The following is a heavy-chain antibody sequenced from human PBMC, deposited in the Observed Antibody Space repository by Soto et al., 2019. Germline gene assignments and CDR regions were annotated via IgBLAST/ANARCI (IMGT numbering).Heavy chain of an antibody. J-gene: IGHJ4*02. Sequence: GGSLRLSCAASGFTFSDYDMRWIRQAPGKGLEWVSYISSSSSYTNYAASVKGRFSISRDNAKNSLYLQMNSLRAEDTAVYYCARENKRGTYYDYWGQGTLVTVSS. V-gene: IGHV3-11*06. CDR2: ISSSSSYT. CDR1: GFTFSDYD. D-gene: IGHD1-26*01. CDR3: ARENKRGTYYDY.